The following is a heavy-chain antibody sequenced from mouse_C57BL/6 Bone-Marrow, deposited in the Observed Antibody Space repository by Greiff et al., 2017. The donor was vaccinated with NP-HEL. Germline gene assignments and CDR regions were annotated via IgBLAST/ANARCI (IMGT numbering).Heavy chain of an antibody. D-gene: IGHD2-2*01. Sequence: EVQLQESVPELVKPGASVKMSCKASGYTFTDYNMHWVKQSHGKSLEWIGYINPNNGGTSYNQKFTGKATLTVNKSSSTAYMELRSLTSEDSAVYYCARGGYDVYYYAMDYWGQGTSVTVSS. J-gene: IGHJ4*01. CDR3: ARGGYDVYYYAMDY. CDR1: GYTFTDYN. V-gene: IGHV1-22*01. CDR2: INPNNGGT.